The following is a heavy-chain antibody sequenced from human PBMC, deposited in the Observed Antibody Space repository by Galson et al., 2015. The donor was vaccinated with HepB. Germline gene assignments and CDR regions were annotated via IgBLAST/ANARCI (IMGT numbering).Heavy chain of an antibody. CDR3: AKLSEGAVANDY. CDR1: GFTFDDYT. J-gene: IGHJ4*02. Sequence: SLRLSCEASGFTFDDYTMHWVRQAPGKGLEWVSLISWDGGSTYYADSVKGRFTISRDNSKSSLYLQMNSLRTEDTALYYCAKLSEGAVANDYWGQGTLVTVSS. D-gene: IGHD6-19*01. CDR2: ISWDGGST. V-gene: IGHV3-43*01.